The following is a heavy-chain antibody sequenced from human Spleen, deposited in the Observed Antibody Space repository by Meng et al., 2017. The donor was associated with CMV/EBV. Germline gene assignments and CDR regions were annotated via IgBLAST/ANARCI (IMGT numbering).Heavy chain of an antibody. CDR1: GFTFSSYR. CDR2: IGSSSDYI. J-gene: IGHJ4*02. V-gene: IGHV3-21*04. Sequence: GESLKISCAASGFTFSSYRMNWVRQAPGKGLEWVSSIGSSSDYIYYADSVKGRFTISRDNAKNSLSLQMDSLRPEDMAFYYCAKGYSSSMIDYWGQGTLVTVSS. CDR3: AKGYSSSMIDY. D-gene: IGHD6-13*01.